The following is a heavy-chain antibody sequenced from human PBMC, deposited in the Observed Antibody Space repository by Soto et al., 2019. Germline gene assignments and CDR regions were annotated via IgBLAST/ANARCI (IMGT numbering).Heavy chain of an antibody. CDR2: ISGSGGST. CDR3: AKYSSGSLVTDY. Sequence: GGSLRLSCAASGFTFSSYAMSWVRQAPGKGLEWVSAISGSGGSTYYADSGKGRFTISRDNSKNTLYLQMNSLRAEDTAVYYCAKYSSGSLVTDYWGQGTLVTVSS. D-gene: IGHD6-19*01. J-gene: IGHJ4*02. CDR1: GFTFSSYA. V-gene: IGHV3-23*01.